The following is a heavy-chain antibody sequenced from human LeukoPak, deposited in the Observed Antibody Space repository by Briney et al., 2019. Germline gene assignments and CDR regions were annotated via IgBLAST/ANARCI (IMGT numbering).Heavy chain of an antibody. D-gene: IGHD6-6*01. V-gene: IGHV3-74*01. CDR1: GFTFTTYW. CDR3: ARDLYSGSVDY. CDR2: TSTDGSST. Sequence: GGSLRLSCAASGFTFTTYWMHWVRQSPGKGLVWVSHTSTDGSSTDYADSVKGRFTISRDNAENTVYLQMNSLRAEDTAVYYCARDLYSGSVDYWGQGTLVTVSS. J-gene: IGHJ4*02.